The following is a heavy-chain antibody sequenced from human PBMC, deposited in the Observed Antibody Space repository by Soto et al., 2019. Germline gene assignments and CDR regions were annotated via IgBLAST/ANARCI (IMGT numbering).Heavy chain of an antibody. Sequence: SVKVSCKASGGTFSSYAISWVRQAPGQGLEWMGGVIPIFGTANYAQKFQGRVTITADESTSTAYMELSSLRSEDTAVYYCARVHSSSWYDAFDIWGQGTMVTVSS. J-gene: IGHJ3*02. CDR2: VIPIFGTA. D-gene: IGHD6-13*01. CDR1: GGTFSSYA. V-gene: IGHV1-69*13. CDR3: ARVHSSSWYDAFDI.